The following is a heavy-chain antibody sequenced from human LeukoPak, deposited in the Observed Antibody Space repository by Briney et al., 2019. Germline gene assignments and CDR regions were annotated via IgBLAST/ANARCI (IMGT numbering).Heavy chain of an antibody. D-gene: IGHD2-2*01. CDR1: GGSISSYY. J-gene: IGHJ4*02. V-gene: IGHV4-59*01. CDR3: ARGDIVVAIDY. CDR2: IYYSGST. Sequence: SETLSLTCTVSGGSISSYYWSWIRQPPGKGLEWIGYIYYSGSTNYNPSLKSRVTISVDTSKNQFSLKLSSVTAADTAVYYCARGDIVVAIDYWGQGTLVTVSS.